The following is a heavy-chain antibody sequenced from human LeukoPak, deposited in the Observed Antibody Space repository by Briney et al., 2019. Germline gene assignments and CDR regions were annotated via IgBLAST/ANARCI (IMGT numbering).Heavy chain of an antibody. CDR3: ARHLPSVGPTSVLAAISYGFDY. J-gene: IGHJ4*02. CDR1: GGSISSSSYY. V-gene: IGHV4-39*01. Sequence: SETLSLTCTVSGGSISSSSYYWGWIRQPPGKGLEWIGSISYSGSTYYNPSLKSRVTISVDTSKNQFSLKLSSVTAADTAVYYCARHLPSVGPTSVLAAISYGFDYWGQGTLVTVSS. D-gene: IGHD2-2*01. CDR2: ISYSGST.